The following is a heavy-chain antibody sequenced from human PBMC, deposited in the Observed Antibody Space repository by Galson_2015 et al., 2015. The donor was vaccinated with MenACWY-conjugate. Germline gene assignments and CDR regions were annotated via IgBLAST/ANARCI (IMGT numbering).Heavy chain of an antibody. V-gene: IGHV2-5*02. J-gene: IGHJ4*02. CDR2: FYWENDM. CDR3: VYGSCIYRCAFVS. D-gene: IGHD6-19*01. CDR1: GYSLPTSGEG. Sequence: PALVNPTQPLTLAFTFSGYSLPTSGEGAGRLRQPPGKALEWLAVFYWENDMRYSPSLKSRLTITKDTSKNQVVLTMTNMDPVDTATYFCVYGSCIYRCAFVSWGQGTLVTVSS.